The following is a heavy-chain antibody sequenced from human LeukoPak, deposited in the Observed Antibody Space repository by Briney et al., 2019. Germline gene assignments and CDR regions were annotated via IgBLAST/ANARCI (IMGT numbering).Heavy chain of an antibody. V-gene: IGHV3-23*01. CDR3: AKGEYSGSYSDY. J-gene: IGHJ4*02. Sequence: GGSLTLSCAASGFTFSSYAMSWVRQAPGKGVEWVSAISGSGGGTYYADSVKGRFTISRDNSKNTMYLQMNSMRAEDTAVYYCAKGEYSGSYSDYWGQGTLVTVSS. CDR2: ISGSGGGT. D-gene: IGHD1-26*01. CDR1: GFTFSSYA.